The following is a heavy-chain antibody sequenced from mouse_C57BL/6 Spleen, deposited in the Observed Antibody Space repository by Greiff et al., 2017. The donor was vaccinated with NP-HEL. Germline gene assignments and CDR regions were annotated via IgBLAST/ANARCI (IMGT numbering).Heavy chain of an antibody. Sequence: VKLVESGPELVKPGASVKISCKASGYSFTSYYIHWVKQRPGQGLEWIGWIYPGSGNTKYNEKFKGKATLTADTSSSTAYMQLSSLTSEDSAVYYCARSGWDGYFDYWGQGTTLTVSS. V-gene: IGHV1-66*01. D-gene: IGHD4-1*01. CDR3: ARSGWDGYFDY. CDR2: IYPGSGNT. CDR1: GYSFTSYY. J-gene: IGHJ2*01.